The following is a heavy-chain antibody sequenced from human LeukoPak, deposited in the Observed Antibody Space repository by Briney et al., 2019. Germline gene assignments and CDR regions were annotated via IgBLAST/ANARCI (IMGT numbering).Heavy chain of an antibody. CDR2: INHSGST. J-gene: IGHJ4*02. CDR3: ARAGPYGYYFDY. CDR1: GGSISSYY. D-gene: IGHD3-10*01. V-gene: IGHV4-34*01. Sequence: SETLSLTCTVSGGSISSYYWSWIRQPPGKGLEWIGEINHSGSTNYNPSLKSRVTISVDTSKNQLSLKLSSVTAADTAVYYCARAGPYGYYFDYWGQGTLVTVSS.